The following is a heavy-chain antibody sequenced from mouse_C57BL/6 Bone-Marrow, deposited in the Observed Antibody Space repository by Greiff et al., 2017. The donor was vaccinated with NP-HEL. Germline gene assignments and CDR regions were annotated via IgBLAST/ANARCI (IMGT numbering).Heavy chain of an antibody. V-gene: IGHV5-12*01. J-gene: IGHJ1*03. D-gene: IGHD1-1*01. CDR3: ARQGVTTVSWYFDV. CDR2: ISNGGGST. Sequence: EVMLVESGGGLVQPGGSLKLSCAASGFTFSDYYMYWVRQTPEKRLEWVAYISNGGGSTYYPDTVKGRFTISRDNAKNTLYLQMSRLKSEDTAMYYCARQGVTTVSWYFDVWGTGTTVTVSS. CDR1: GFTFSDYY.